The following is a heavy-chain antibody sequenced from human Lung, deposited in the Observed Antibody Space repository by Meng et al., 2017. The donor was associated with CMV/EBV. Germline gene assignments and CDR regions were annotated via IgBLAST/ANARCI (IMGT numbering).Heavy chain of an antibody. V-gene: IGHV1-18*01. CDR1: GYTFTSYG. CDR3: ARDRTPDIVVPHYYYYGMDV. Sequence: SVXVSXXASGYTFTSYGISWVRQAPGQGLEWMGWISAYNGNTNYAQKLQGRVTMTADTSTSTAYMELRSLRSDDTAVYYCARDRTPDIVVPHYYYYGMDVWGQGTTVTVSS. CDR2: ISAYNGNT. D-gene: IGHD2-2*01. J-gene: IGHJ6*02.